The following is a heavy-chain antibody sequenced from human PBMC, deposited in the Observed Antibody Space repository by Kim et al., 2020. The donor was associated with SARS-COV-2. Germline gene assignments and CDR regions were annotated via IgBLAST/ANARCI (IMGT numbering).Heavy chain of an antibody. D-gene: IGHD3-10*01. V-gene: IGHV3-30*18. J-gene: IGHJ6*02. CDR3: ANDNSPTYYSASGSYRGFYYGMDV. CDR1: ESISRSFA. Sequence: GGSLRLSCAASESISRSFAMHWVRQAPGKGLEWVAVLSYDGTTKYYADSVKGRFTISRDDSKNALYLQMNSLITEDTAVYYCANDNSPTYYSASGSYRGFYYGMDVWGQGTTVTVSS. CDR2: LSYDGTTK.